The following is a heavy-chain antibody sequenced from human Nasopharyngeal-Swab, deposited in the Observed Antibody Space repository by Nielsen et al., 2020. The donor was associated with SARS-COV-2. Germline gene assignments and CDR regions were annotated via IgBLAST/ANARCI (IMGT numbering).Heavy chain of an antibody. Sequence: EGSLRLSCAVSGFTFSDYAMTWVRQAPGKGLEWVASISGSRGSIFYADSVKGRFTISRDNAKNSLFLQMNSLRAEDTAVYYCVKRGSGSSGNHYMDVWGKGPTVTVSS. D-gene: IGHD6-13*01. CDR3: VKRGSGSSGNHYMDV. CDR2: ISGSRGSI. J-gene: IGHJ6*03. CDR1: GFTFSDYA. V-gene: IGHV3-23*01.